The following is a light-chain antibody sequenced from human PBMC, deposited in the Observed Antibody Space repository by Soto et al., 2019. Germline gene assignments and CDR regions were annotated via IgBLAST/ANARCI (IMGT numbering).Light chain of an antibody. CDR1: QSVSISY. V-gene: IGKV3-20*01. CDR2: GAS. J-gene: IGKJ4*01. Sequence: EIVLTQSPGTLSLSPGERGTLSCRASQSVSISYLAWYPQKPVQAPRLLIRGASSRATGIPHRLRGSGPGTAFTLTISTLEPEDFAVYYCQPYGSSPLTFSGGTKVDIK. CDR3: QPYGSSPLT.